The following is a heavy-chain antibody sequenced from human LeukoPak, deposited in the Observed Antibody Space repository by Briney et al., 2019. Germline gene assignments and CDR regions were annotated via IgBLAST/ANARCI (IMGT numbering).Heavy chain of an antibody. CDR2: IWYDGSNK. Sequence: PGGSLRLSCAASGFTFSSYGMHWVRQAPGKGLEWVAVIWYDGSNKYYADSVKGRFTISRDNSKNTLYLQMNSLRAEDTAVYYCARDYYGSGSYRIRGVGLDYWGQGTLVTVSS. CDR1: GFTFSSYG. J-gene: IGHJ4*02. V-gene: IGHV3-33*01. CDR3: ARDYYGSGSYRIRGVGLDY. D-gene: IGHD3-10*01.